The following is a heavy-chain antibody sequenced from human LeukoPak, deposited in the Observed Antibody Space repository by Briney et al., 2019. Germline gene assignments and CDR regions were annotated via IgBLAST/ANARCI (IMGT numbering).Heavy chain of an antibody. V-gene: IGHV3-30*02. D-gene: IGHD2-8*01. CDR1: GFTFSSYW. J-gene: IGHJ6*03. Sequence: GGSLRLSCAASGFTFSSYWMSWVRQAPGKGLEWVAFIRYDGSNKYCADSVKGRFTISRDNAKNSLYLQMNSLRAEDTALYYCARAPGVRYYYYMDVWGKGTTVTVSS. CDR3: ARAPGVRYYYYMDV. CDR2: IRYDGSNK.